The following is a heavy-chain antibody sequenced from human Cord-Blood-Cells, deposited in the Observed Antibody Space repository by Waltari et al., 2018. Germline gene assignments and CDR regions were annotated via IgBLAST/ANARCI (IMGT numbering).Heavy chain of an antibody. D-gene: IGHD3-10*02. CDR2: IYYSGNT. CDR3: ARLDAFWGSMLLTGWYFDL. CDR1: GCSLSSSRYS. V-gene: IGHV4-39*07. J-gene: IGHJ2*01. Sequence: QLQLQESGPGLVKPSETLSLPCPVSGCSLSSSRYSWGRNRQPPRKGLEWIGSIYYSGNTYYTPSLKSRVTISVDTSKNQFSLKLSSVTAADTAVYYCARLDAFWGSMLLTGWYFDLWGRGTLVTVSS.